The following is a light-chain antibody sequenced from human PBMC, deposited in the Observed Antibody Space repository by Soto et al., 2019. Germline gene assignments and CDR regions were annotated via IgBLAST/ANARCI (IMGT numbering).Light chain of an antibody. CDR1: QSVSRY. Sequence: EIVLTQSPATPSLSPGERATLSCRASQSVSRYLAWYQQKPGQAPRLLIYDAINRATGIPARFSGSGSGTDFSLTISSLEPEDFAVYYCQQRSNWPLTFGGGTKVEIK. CDR3: QQRSNWPLT. V-gene: IGKV3-11*01. J-gene: IGKJ4*01. CDR2: DAI.